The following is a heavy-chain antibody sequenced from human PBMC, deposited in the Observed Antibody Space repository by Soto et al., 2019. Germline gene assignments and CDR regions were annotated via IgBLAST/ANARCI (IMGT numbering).Heavy chain of an antibody. D-gene: IGHD2-15*01. Sequence: GASVKVSCKASGGTFSSYAISWVRQAPGQGLEWMGGIIPIFGTANYAQKFQGRVTITADESTSTAYMELSSLRSEDTAVYYCARGGVYCSGGSCYDYYFDYWGQGTLVTVSS. CDR1: GGTFSSYA. CDR2: IIPIFGTA. V-gene: IGHV1-69*13. CDR3: ARGGVYCSGGSCYDYYFDY. J-gene: IGHJ4*02.